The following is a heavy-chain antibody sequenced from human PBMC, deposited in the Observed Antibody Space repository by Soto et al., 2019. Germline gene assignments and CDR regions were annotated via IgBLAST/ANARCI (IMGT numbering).Heavy chain of an antibody. CDR3: AKATATGGGAFDF. V-gene: IGHV3-23*01. J-gene: IGHJ3*01. Sequence: GGSLRLSCAASGFPCGSYDMTWVRQAPGKGLEWVSTILVDGRTFYVDSVKGRFTISRDNSRNTVYLQMDSLTAGDTALYYCAKATATGGGAFDFCGQGTMVTVSS. CDR1: GFPCGSYD. D-gene: IGHD2-8*02. CDR2: ILVDGRT.